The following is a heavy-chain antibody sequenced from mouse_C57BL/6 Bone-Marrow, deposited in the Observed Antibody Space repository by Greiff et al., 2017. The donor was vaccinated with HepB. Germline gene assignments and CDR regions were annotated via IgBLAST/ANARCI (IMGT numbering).Heavy chain of an antibody. CDR1: GYTFTSYG. Sequence: VQLQQSGAELARPGASVKLSCKASGYTFTSYGISWVKQRTGQGLEWIGEIYPRSGNTYYNEKFKGKATLTADKSSSTAYMELRSLTSEDSAVSFCARPIPINYYGSSSYWYFDVWGTGTTVTVSS. CDR2: IYPRSGNT. D-gene: IGHD1-1*01. CDR3: ARPIPINYYGSSSYWYFDV. J-gene: IGHJ1*03. V-gene: IGHV1-81*01.